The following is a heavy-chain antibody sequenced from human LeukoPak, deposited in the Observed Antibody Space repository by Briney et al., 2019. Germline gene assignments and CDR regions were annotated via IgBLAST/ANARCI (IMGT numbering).Heavy chain of an antibody. CDR2: ISAYNGNT. D-gene: IGHD3-9*01. CDR3: ARDRNAYYDILTGSELGAFDI. V-gene: IGHV1-18*01. CDR1: GYTFTSYG. J-gene: IGHJ3*02. Sequence: GASVKVSCKASGYTFTSYGISWVRQAPGQGLEWMGWISAYNGNTNYAQKLQGRVTMTTDTSTSTAYMELRSLRSDDTAVYYCARDRNAYYDILTGSELGAFDIWGQGTMVTVSS.